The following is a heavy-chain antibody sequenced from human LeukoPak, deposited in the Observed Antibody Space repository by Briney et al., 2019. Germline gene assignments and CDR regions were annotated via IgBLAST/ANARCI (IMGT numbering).Heavy chain of an antibody. CDR3: ARDYGTLQTGTKYFQH. D-gene: IGHD1-7*01. J-gene: IGHJ1*01. CDR2: ISAYNGNT. Sequence: ASVKVSCKASGYTFTSYGISWVRQAPGQGLEWMGWISAYNGNTNYAQKLQGRVTMTTDTSTSTAYMELRSLRSDDTAVYYCARDYGTLQTGTKYFQHWGQGTLVTVSS. CDR1: GYTFTSYG. V-gene: IGHV1-18*01.